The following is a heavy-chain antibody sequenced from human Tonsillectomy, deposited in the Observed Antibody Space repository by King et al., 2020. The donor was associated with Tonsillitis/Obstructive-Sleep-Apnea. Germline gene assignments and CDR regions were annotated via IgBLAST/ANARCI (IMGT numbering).Heavy chain of an antibody. D-gene: IGHD6-19*01. Sequence: VQLVESGGGVVQPGRSLRLSCAASGFTFSSYGMHWVRQAPGKGLERVAVIWYDGSNKYYADSGKGRFTISRDNSKTTLYLQMNSLRAEDTAVYYCARQRTSLRSSTFDYWGQGTLVTVSS. V-gene: IGHV3-33*01. CDR2: IWYDGSNK. J-gene: IGHJ4*02. CDR3: ARQRTSLRSSTFDY. CDR1: GFTFSSYG.